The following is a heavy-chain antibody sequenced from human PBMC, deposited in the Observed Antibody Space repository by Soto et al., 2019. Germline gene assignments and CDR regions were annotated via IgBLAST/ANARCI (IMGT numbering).Heavy chain of an antibody. CDR2: ISGTAGKT. D-gene: IGHD6-19*01. CDR1: AFIFTRNA. CDR3: AGRTVASSWTSDI. V-gene: IGHV3-23*01. J-gene: IGHJ3*02. Sequence: GGSLRLSCAASAFIFTRNAMAWVRHVPGKGLEWLAGISGTAGKTYYLDSGKGRFTISRDTSRNTLFLQMNSLRADDTAIYFCAGRTVASSWTSDIWGQGTMVTVSS.